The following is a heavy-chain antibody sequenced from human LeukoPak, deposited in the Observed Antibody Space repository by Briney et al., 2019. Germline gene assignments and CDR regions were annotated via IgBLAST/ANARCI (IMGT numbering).Heavy chain of an antibody. CDR1: GFTFSSYA. Sequence: GGSLRLSCAASGFTFSSYAMSWVRQAPGEGLEWVSAISGSGGTTYYADSVKGRFIISRDNSKNTLYLQMNSLRAEDTAVYYCAKVGARGYYYYGMDVWGQGTTVTVSS. CDR3: AKVGARGYYYYGMDV. D-gene: IGHD1-26*01. J-gene: IGHJ6*02. CDR2: ISGSGGTT. V-gene: IGHV3-23*01.